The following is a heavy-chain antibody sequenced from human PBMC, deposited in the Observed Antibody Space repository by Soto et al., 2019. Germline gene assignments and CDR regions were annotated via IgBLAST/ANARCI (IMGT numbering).Heavy chain of an antibody. CDR3: ARDLFGGSYEFCH. CDR1: GFTVNNLY. CDR2: FSTDWSR. V-gene: IGHV3-66*01. J-gene: IGHJ4*02. D-gene: IGHD3-3*01. Sequence: EVQLVESGGGLVQPGGSLTLSCAAFGFTVNNLYMTWVRQSRGKGLEWGSVFSTDWSRYYAVSVKGRFIISKDYSKNTMSLEMNSLRAGDTAVYFFARDLFGGSYEFCHGGQGTQVTVSS.